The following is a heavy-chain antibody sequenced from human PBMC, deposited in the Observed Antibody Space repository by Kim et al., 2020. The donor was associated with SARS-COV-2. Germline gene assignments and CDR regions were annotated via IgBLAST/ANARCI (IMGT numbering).Heavy chain of an antibody. CDR1: GFTFSSYA. CDR2: ISGSGGST. J-gene: IGHJ6*02. CDR3: AKDLRVAMSYCGGDCYPYYYYGMDV. D-gene: IGHD2-21*02. Sequence: GGSLRLSCAASGFTFSSYAMSWVRQAPGKGLEWVSAISGSGGSTYYADSVKGRFTISRDNSKNTLYLQMNSLRAEDTAVYYCAKDLRVAMSYCGGDCYPYYYYGMDVWGQGTTVTVSS. V-gene: IGHV3-23*01.